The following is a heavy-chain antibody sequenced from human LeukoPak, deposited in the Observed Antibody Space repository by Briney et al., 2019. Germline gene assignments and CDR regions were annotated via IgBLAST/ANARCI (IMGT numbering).Heavy chain of an antibody. J-gene: IGHJ3*02. V-gene: IGHV4-59*01. Sequence: SETLSLTCTVSGGSISSYYWSWIRQPPGKGLEWIGYIYYSGSTNYNPSLKSRVTISVDTPKNQFSLKLSSVTAADTAVYYCARDGLIDAFDIWGQGTMVTVSS. CDR3: ARDGLIDAFDI. CDR1: GGSISSYY. D-gene: IGHD2/OR15-2a*01. CDR2: IYYSGST.